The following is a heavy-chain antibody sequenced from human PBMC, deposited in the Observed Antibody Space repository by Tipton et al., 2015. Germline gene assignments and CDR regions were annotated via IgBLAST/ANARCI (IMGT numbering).Heavy chain of an antibody. D-gene: IGHD6-19*01. J-gene: IGHJ4*02. V-gene: IGHV3-33*01. CDR1: GFTFSRYG. Sequence: SLRLSCATFGFTFSRYGMHWVRQAPGKRLEWVAAIRYDGGNKYYADSVKGRFTVSRDNPKNSLFLQMNSLRAEDTAVYYCVRDQMTFSSDWYYFDYWGQGTLVTVSS. CDR3: VRDQMTFSSDWYYFDY. CDR2: IRYDGGNK.